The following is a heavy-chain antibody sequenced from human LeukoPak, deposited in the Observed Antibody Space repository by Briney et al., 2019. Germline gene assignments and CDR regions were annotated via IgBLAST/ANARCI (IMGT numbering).Heavy chain of an antibody. J-gene: IGHJ6*02. Sequence: SVTVSFKSSGGTFISYAISWVRQAPGQGLEWMGGIIPIFGTANYAQKFQGRVTITADESTSTAYMELSSLRSEDTAVYYCARSKGYSYEDGMDVWGQGTTVTVSS. CDR3: ARSKGYSYEDGMDV. D-gene: IGHD5-18*01. CDR2: IIPIFGTA. V-gene: IGHV1-69*13. CDR1: GGTFISYA.